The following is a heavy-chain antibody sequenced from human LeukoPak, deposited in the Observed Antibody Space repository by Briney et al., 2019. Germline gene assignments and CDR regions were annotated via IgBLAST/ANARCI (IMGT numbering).Heavy chain of an antibody. CDR1: GFTFSNYA. CDR2: ISGTADSA. V-gene: IGHV3-23*01. CDR3: AKAILVTGYCTSTSCPSDS. J-gene: IGHJ4*02. Sequence: GGSLRLSCAASGFTFSNYAMNWVRQAPGKGLEWVSVISGTADSADYADSVKGRFTISRDNSRNTLFLQMSSLRAEATAVYYCAKAILVTGYCTSTSCPSDSWGQGTLVTVSS. D-gene: IGHD2-2*01.